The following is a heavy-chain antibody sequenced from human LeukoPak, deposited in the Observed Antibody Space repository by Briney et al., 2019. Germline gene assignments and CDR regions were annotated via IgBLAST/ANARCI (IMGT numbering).Heavy chain of an antibody. CDR2: IYTSGST. CDR1: GGSISSDSYY. D-gene: IGHD2-21*02. V-gene: IGHV4-61*09. CDR3: ARVPVVVTAIPDY. Sequence: SQTLSLTCTVSGGSISSDSYYWSWIRQPAGKGLEWIGHIYTSGSTNYDPSLKSRVTISVDTSKNQFSLKLSSVTAADTAVYYCARVPVVVTAIPDYWGQGTLVTVSS. J-gene: IGHJ4*02.